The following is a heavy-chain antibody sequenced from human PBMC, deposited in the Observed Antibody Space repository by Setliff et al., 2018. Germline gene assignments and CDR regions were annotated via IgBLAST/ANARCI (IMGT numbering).Heavy chain of an antibody. CDR2: ISYDGSNK. CDR3: ARPIAAAQPYYYYYMDV. V-gene: IGHV3-30*04. CDR1: GFTFSSYA. Sequence: LRLSCAASGFTFSSYAMHWVRQAPGKGLEWVAVISYDGSNKYYADSVKGRFTISRDNSKNTLYLQMNSLRAEDTAVYYCARPIAAAQPYYYYYMDVWGKGTTVTVSS. J-gene: IGHJ6*03. D-gene: IGHD6-13*01.